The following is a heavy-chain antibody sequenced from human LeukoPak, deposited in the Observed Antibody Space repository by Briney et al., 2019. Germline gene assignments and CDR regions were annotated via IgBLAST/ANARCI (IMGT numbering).Heavy chain of an antibody. D-gene: IGHD3-22*01. CDR1: GFTFSSYI. Sequence: NAGGSLRLSCAASGFTFSSYIMNWVRQAPGKGLYWVSSISSSSSYIYYADSVKGRFTISRDNAKNSLYLQMNSLRAEDTAVYYCATSLASSGRFDYWGQGTLVTVSS. CDR3: ATSLASSGRFDY. CDR2: ISSSSSYI. V-gene: IGHV3-21*04. J-gene: IGHJ4*02.